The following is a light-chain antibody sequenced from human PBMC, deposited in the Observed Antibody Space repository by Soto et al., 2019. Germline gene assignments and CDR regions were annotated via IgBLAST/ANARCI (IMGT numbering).Light chain of an antibody. Sequence: DIVLTQSPVTLSLYPGERAALSCRASESLSRNLAWYQQKPGQAPRLLIYGASTRATGIPARFRGSGSGTDFNLTITSLQSEDSAVYYCQQYYHWPRTFGQGTKVDIK. CDR3: QQYYHWPRT. CDR1: ESLSRN. CDR2: GAS. J-gene: IGKJ1*01. V-gene: IGKV3-15*01.